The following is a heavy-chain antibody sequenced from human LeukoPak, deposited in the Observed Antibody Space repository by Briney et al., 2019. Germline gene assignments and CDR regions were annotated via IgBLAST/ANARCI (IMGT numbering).Heavy chain of an antibody. V-gene: IGHV3-21*01. J-gene: IGHJ6*03. D-gene: IGHD1-26*01. CDR3: ARVIVFRGYMDV. CDR1: GFTFSSYN. CDR2: ISSSSSYI. Sequence: PGGSLRLSCAASGFTFSSYNMNWVRQAPGKGLEWVSSISSSSSYIYYAVSVKGRFTISRDNAKNSLYLQMNSLRAEDTAVYYCARVIVFRGYMDVWGKGTTVTVSS.